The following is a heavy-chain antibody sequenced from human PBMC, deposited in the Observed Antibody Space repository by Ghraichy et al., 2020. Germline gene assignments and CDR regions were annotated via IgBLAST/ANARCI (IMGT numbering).Heavy chain of an antibody. CDR2: ISGSGGST. J-gene: IGHJ4*02. D-gene: IGHD2-15*01. CDR1: GFTFSSYA. V-gene: IGHV3-23*01. Sequence: LSLTCAASGFTFSSYAMSWVRQAPGKGLEWVSAISGSGGSTYYADSVKGRFTISRDNSKNTLYLQMNSLRAEDTAVYYCAKDLRPVVVAATAYDYWGQGTLVTVSP. CDR3: AKDLRPVVVAATAYDY.